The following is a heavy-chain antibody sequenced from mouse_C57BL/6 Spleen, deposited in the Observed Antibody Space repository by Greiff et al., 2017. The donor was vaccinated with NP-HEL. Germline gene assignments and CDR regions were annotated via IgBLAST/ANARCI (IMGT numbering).Heavy chain of an antibody. CDR3: ANWDEGY. V-gene: IGHV1-55*01. D-gene: IGHD4-1*01. J-gene: IGHJ2*01. Sequence: QVQLQQPGAELVKPGASVKLSCKASGYTFTSYWMHWVKQRPGQGLEWIGDIYPGSGSTNYNEKFKSKATLTVDTSSSTAYMQLSSLTSEDSAVYYCANWDEGYWGQGTTLTVSS. CDR2: IYPGSGST. CDR1: GYTFTSYW.